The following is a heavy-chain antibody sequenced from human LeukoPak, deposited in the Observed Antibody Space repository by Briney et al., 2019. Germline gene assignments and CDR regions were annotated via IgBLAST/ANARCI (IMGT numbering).Heavy chain of an antibody. CDR2: IYYGGST. Sequence: PSETLSLTCSVSGGSVSSGAYYWSWIRQPPGKGLEWIGYIYYGGSTSYNPSLQSRVTMSLDTSKNQLSLRLSSVTAADTAAYYCARVPRSLRGLHPVHHWGQGTLVTVSS. J-gene: IGHJ5*02. CDR3: ARVPRSLRGLHPVHH. CDR1: GGSVSSGAYY. D-gene: IGHD2-15*01. V-gene: IGHV4-61*08.